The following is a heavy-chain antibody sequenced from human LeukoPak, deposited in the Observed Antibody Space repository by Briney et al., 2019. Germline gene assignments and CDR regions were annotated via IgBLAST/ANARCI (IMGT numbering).Heavy chain of an antibody. CDR3: ARSGIAVAGTGFDY. CDR1: GYTFTGYY. CDR2: INPNSGGT. V-gene: IGHV1-2*04. J-gene: IGHJ4*02. D-gene: IGHD6-19*01. Sequence: ASVKVSCKASGYTFTGYYMHWVRQAPGQGLEWMGWINPNSGGTNYAQKFQGWVTMTRDTSTSTAYMELSRLRSDDTAVYYCARSGIAVAGTGFDYWGQGTLVTVSS.